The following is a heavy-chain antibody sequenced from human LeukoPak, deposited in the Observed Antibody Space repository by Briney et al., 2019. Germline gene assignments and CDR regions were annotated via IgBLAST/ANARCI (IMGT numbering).Heavy chain of an antibody. Sequence: ASVKVSCKVSGYTLTELSMHWVRQAPGQGLEWMGWISANNGDTDYPPKLQDRVTMTTDTYTSTAYMELRSLRSDDTAMYYCARESHETREDYWGQGTLVTVSS. CDR2: ISANNGDT. CDR3: ARESHETREDY. J-gene: IGHJ4*02. CDR1: GYTLTELS. D-gene: IGHD1-1*01. V-gene: IGHV1-18*01.